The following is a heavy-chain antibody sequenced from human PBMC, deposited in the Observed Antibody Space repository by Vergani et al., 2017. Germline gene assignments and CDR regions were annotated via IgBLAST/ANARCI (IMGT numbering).Heavy chain of an antibody. V-gene: IGHV3-13*01. Sequence: EVQLVESGGGLVQPGGSLRLSCAASGFTFSTYDMHWVRQATGKGLEWVSAIGTAGDTYYPGSVKGRFTISRENAKNSLYLQMNSLRAEDTAVYYCARVEKSDFWSGYYPHYYYYYYMDVWGKGTTVTVSS. CDR1: GFTFSTYD. CDR3: ARVEKSDFWSGYYPHYYYYYYMDV. D-gene: IGHD3-3*01. CDR2: IGTAGDT. J-gene: IGHJ6*03.